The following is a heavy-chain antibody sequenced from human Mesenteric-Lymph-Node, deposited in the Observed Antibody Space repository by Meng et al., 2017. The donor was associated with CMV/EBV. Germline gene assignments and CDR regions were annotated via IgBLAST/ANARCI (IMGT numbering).Heavy chain of an antibody. CDR2: ISSSSSYI. J-gene: IGHJ4*02. CDR3: ARDWGIAAAGTEL. Sequence: GESLKISCAASGFTFSSYSMNWVRQAPGKGLEWVSSISSSSSYIYYADSVKGRFTISRDNAKNSLYLQMNSLRAEDTAVYYCARDWGIAAAGTELWGQGTLVTVSS. V-gene: IGHV3-21*01. CDR1: GFTFSSYS. D-gene: IGHD6-13*01.